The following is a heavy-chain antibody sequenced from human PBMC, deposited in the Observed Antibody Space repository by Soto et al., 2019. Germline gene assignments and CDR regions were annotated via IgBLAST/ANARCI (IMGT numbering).Heavy chain of an antibody. Sequence: GGSLRLSCAASGFTFSSYAMHWVRQAPGKGLEWVAVISYDGSDKYYADSVKGRFTISRDNSKNTLYLQMNSLRAEDTAVYYCARGGVVAATDVYDYGMDVWGQGTTVTVSS. D-gene: IGHD2-15*01. CDR3: ARGGVVAATDVYDYGMDV. CDR1: GFTFSSYA. CDR2: ISYDGSDK. J-gene: IGHJ6*02. V-gene: IGHV3-30-3*01.